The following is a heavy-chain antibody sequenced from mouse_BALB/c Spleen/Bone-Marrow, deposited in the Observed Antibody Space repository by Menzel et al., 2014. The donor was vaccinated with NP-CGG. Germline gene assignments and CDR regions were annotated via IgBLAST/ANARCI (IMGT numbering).Heavy chain of an antibody. CDR1: GFTFSSYG. V-gene: IGHV5-6*01. J-gene: IGHJ1*01. CDR2: ISSGGSYT. CDR3: ARRGNWDVGRSFDV. Sequence: EVQGVASGGDLVKPGGSLKLSCAASGFTFSSYGMSWVRQTPDKRLEWVATISSGGSYTYYPDSVKGRFTISRDNAKNTLYLQMNSLKSEDTAMYYCARRGNWDVGRSFDVWGAGTTDTVSS. D-gene: IGHD4-1*01.